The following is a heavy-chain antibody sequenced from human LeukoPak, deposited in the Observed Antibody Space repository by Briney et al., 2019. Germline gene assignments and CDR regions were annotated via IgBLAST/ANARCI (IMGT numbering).Heavy chain of an antibody. CDR3: AQKDADTTMVPHY. D-gene: IGHD5-18*01. Sequence: SGPTPVNPTQTLTLTCTCSGFSLSSPGVGVGWIRQPPGKALEWLALVYWNDAKRYSPSLRSRLTITKDSTQKQVVLTMTKMDPVDTATYYCAQKDADTTMVPHYWGQGILVTVSS. J-gene: IGHJ4*02. V-gene: IGHV2-5*01. CDR1: GFSLSSPGVG. CDR2: VYWNDAK.